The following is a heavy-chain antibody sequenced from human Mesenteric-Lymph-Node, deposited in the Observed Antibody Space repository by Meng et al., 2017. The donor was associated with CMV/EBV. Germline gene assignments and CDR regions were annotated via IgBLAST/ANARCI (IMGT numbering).Heavy chain of an antibody. J-gene: IGHJ4*02. V-gene: IGHV1-69*01. Sequence: GGPFTNYPVTWVRQAPGQGLEWMGQIVARFGTTTYAQNFLGRLSITADESTSTVYMDLNSLRSDDTAVYFCARVYYASGTYFFDFWGQGTLVTVSS. D-gene: IGHD3-10*01. CDR3: ARVYYASGTYFFDF. CDR1: GGPFTNYP. CDR2: IVARFGTT.